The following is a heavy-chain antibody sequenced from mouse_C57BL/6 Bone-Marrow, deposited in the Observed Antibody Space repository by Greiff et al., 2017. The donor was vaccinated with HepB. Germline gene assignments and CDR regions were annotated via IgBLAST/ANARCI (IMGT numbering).Heavy chain of an antibody. J-gene: IGHJ1*03. CDR3: ACSLYWYVDV. Sequence: QVQLQQPGAELVKPGASVKLSCKASGYTFTSYWMQWVKQRPGQGLEWIGEIDPSDSYTNYNQKFKGKATLTVDTSSSTAYMQLSSLTSEDSAVYYCACSLYWYVDVWGTGTTVTVSS. CDR1: GYTFTSYW. V-gene: IGHV1-50*01. CDR2: IDPSDSYT. D-gene: IGHD6-1*01.